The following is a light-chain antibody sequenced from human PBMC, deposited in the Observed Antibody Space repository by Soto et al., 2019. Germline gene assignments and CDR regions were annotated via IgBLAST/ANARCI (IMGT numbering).Light chain of an antibody. CDR3: QQYDSSPKT. Sequence: EIVLSQSPGTLSLSQGERATLSCRASQSVSSSYLAWYQQKPGQAPRLLIYGASSRATGIPDRFSGSGSGTDFTLTISRLEPEDFAVYYCQQYDSSPKTFGRGTKVDIK. CDR2: GAS. V-gene: IGKV3-20*01. CDR1: QSVSSSY. J-gene: IGKJ1*01.